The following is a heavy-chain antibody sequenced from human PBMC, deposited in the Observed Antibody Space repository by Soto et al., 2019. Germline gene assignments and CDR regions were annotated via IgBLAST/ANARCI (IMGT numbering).Heavy chain of an antibody. Sequence: EVQLVESGGGLVQPGGSLRLSCAASAFTLSSYSMNWVRQAPGKGLEWVSYINSGSTTIHYADSVKGRFTISRDNAKNSLYLQMNSLRDEDTAVYYCARDNPRSSGWDVWGQGTTVTVSS. CDR3: ARDNPRSSGWDV. J-gene: IGHJ6*02. CDR1: AFTLSSYS. CDR2: INSGSTTI. V-gene: IGHV3-48*02.